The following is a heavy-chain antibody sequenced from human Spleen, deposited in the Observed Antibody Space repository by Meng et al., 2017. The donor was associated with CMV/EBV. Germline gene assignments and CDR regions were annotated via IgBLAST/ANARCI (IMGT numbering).Heavy chain of an antibody. CDR2: INHSGST. CDR3: ARDPGLGTFDP. CDR1: GGSFSGYY. V-gene: IGHV4-34*01. D-gene: IGHD1-26*01. J-gene: IGHJ5*02. Sequence: QVRLKQGGAGLLTPSETLSLTWAGYGGSFSGYYWSWIRQPPGKGLEWIGEINHSGSTNYNPSLKSRVTISVDTSKNQFSLKLSSVTAADTAVYYCARDPGLGTFDPWGQGTLVTVSS.